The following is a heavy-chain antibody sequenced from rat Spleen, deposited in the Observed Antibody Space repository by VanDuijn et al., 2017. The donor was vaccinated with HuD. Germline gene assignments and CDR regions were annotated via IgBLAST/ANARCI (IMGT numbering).Heavy chain of an antibody. CDR1: GFTFSDYN. J-gene: IGHJ2*01. Sequence: EVQLVESGGGLVQPGRSLKLSCAASGFTFSDYNMAWVRQAPKKGLEWVATISYDGSSTYYRDSVKGRFTISRDNAKSTLYLQMDSLRSEDTATYYCARGGTVDYWGQGVMVTVSS. V-gene: IGHV5-7*01. CDR3: ARGGTVDY. CDR2: ISYDGSST. D-gene: IGHD4-3*01.